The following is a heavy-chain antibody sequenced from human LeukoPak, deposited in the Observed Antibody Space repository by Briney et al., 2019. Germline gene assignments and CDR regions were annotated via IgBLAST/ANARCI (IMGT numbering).Heavy chain of an antibody. Sequence: GGSLRLSCAASGFTFSSYWMSWVRQAPGKGLEWVANIKQDGSEKYYVDSVKGRFTISRDNAKNSLYLQMNRLRAEDTAVYYCARVRIGNDILTGPWDAFDIWGQGTMVTVSS. CDR3: ARVRIGNDILTGPWDAFDI. J-gene: IGHJ3*02. CDR2: IKQDGSEK. D-gene: IGHD3-9*01. V-gene: IGHV3-7*01. CDR1: GFTFSSYW.